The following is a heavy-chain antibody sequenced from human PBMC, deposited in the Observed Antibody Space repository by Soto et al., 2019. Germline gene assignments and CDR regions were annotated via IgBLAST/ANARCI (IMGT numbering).Heavy chain of an antibody. CDR2: INHSGST. Sequence: SETLSLTCAVYGWSFSGYYWSWIRQPPGKGLEWIGEINHSGSTNYNPSLKSRVTISVDTSKNQFSLKLSSVTAADTAVYYCARGPGASITMVRGGRYYYYMDVWGKGTTVTVSS. D-gene: IGHD3-10*01. V-gene: IGHV4-34*01. CDR3: ARGPGASITMVRGGRYYYYMDV. J-gene: IGHJ6*03. CDR1: GWSFSGYY.